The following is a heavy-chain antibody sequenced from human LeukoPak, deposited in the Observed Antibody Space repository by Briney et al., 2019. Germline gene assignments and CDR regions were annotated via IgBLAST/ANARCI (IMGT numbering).Heavy chain of an antibody. J-gene: IGHJ4*02. CDR1: GFTVSSNY. CDR2: IYSGGST. V-gene: IGHV3-66*02. D-gene: IGHD5-24*01. Sequence: GGSLRLSCAASGFTVSSNYMSWVRQAPGKGLEWVSVIYSGGSTYYADSVRGRFTISRDNAKNSLYLQMNSLRDEDTAVYYCANLGPPGRDHYLESWGQGTLVTVSS. CDR3: ANLGPPGRDHYLES.